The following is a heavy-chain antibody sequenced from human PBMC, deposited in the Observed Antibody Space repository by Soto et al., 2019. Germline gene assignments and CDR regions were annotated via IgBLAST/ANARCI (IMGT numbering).Heavy chain of an antibody. V-gene: IGHV3-23*01. CDR3: AKHLSNGSPDY. D-gene: IGHD2-15*01. CDR2: ISGSGGGT. CDR1: GFTFSSYA. Sequence: EVQLLESGGALVQPGGSLRLSCAASGFTFSSYAMSWVRQAPGKGLVWVSLISGSGGGTYYADSVKGRFTISRDNSKNTLYLQMNSLRAEDTAVFYCAKHLSNGSPDYWGQGTLVTVSS. J-gene: IGHJ4*02.